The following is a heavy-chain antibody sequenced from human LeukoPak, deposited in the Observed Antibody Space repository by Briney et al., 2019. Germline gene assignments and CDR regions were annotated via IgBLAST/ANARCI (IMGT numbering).Heavy chain of an antibody. CDR2: IYTSGST. Sequence: SETLSLTCTVSGGSISSYYWSWIRQPAGKGLEWIGRIYTSGSTNYNPSLKSRVTMSVDTSKNQFSLKLSSVTAADTAVYYCARPPYSGSKRDGFFDYWGQGTLVTVSS. J-gene: IGHJ4*02. CDR1: GGSISSYY. V-gene: IGHV4-4*07. D-gene: IGHD1-26*01. CDR3: ARPPYSGSKRDGFFDY.